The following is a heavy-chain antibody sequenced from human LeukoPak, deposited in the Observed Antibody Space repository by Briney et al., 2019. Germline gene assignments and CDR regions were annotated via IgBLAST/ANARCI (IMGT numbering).Heavy chain of an antibody. V-gene: IGHV4-4*09. Sequence: NPSETLSLTCTDSGGSISSYYWSWIRQPPGKGLEWIGYIYTSGSTNYNPSLKSRVTISVDTSKNQFSLKLSSVTAADTAVYYCARHVAYSSGWYVAFDYWGQGTLVTVSS. J-gene: IGHJ4*02. D-gene: IGHD6-19*01. CDR1: GGSISSYY. CDR2: IYTSGST. CDR3: ARHVAYSSGWYVAFDY.